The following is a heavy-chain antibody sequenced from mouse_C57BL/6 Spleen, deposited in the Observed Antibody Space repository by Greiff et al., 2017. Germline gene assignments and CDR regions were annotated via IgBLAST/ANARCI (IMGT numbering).Heavy chain of an antibody. CDR3: ARAPYGNYPYCDY. J-gene: IGHJ2*01. CDR1: GYSFTGYY. CDR2: INPSTGGT. V-gene: IGHV1-42*01. D-gene: IGHD2-1*01. Sequence: VQLQQSGPELVKPGASVQISCKASGYSFTGYYMNWVKQSPEKSLEWIGEINPSTGGTTYNQKFKAKATLTVDKSSSTAYMQLKSLTSEDSAVYDCARAPYGNYPYCDYWGQGTTLTVSS.